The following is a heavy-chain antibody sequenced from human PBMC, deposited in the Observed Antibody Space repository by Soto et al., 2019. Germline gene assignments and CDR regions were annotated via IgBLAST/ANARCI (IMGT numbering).Heavy chain of an antibody. CDR3: ARGHIQGITIFGVVTSLYYYGMDV. CDR2: INSDGSST. V-gene: IGHV3-74*01. J-gene: IGHJ6*02. Sequence: GGSLRLSCAASGFTFSSYWMHWVRQAPGKGLVWVSRINSDGSSTSYADSVKGRFTISRDNAKNTLYLQMNSLRAEDTAVYYCARGHIQGITIFGVVTSLYYYGMDVWGQGTTVTVSS. CDR1: GFTFSSYW. D-gene: IGHD3-3*01.